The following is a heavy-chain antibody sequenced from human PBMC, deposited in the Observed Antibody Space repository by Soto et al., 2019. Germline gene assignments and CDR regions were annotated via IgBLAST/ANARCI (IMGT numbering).Heavy chain of an antibody. J-gene: IGHJ5*02. CDR3: ARDLELVPAAGWFDP. CDR1: GYTFTSYG. CDR2: ISAYNGNT. V-gene: IGHV1-18*01. D-gene: IGHD2-2*01. Sequence: QVQLVQSGAEVKKPGASVKVSCKASGYTFTSYGISWVRQAPGQGLEWMGWISAYNGNTNYAQKLQGRVTMTTGTSTSTAYMELRSLRSDDTAVYYCARDLELVPAAGWFDPWGQGTLVTVSS.